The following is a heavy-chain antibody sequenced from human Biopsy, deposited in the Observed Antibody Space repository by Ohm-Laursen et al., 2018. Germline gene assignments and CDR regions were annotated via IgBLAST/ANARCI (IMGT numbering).Heavy chain of an antibody. CDR2: IYNDGINE. CDR1: GFTFSVYA. Sequence: SLRLSCAASGFTFSVYAMHWVRQAPGKGLEWVAAIYNDGINEYYADSVKGRFTISRDDSKNTLYLQMNSLRVEDTAVFYCARDLRGHWFFDLWGRGTLVTVSS. D-gene: IGHD5/OR15-5a*01. CDR3: ARDLRGHWFFDL. J-gene: IGHJ2*01. V-gene: IGHV3-33*01.